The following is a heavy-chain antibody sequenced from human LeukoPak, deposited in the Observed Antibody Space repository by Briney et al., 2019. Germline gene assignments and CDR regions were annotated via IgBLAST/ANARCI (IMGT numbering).Heavy chain of an antibody. CDR2: ISYDGSNK. V-gene: IGHV3-30*04. Sequence: GRSLRLSCAASGFTFSSYAMHGVRQAPGKGLEWVAVISYDGSNKYYADSVKGRFTISRDNSKNTLYLQMNSLRAEDTAVYYCARDLGDMRYFDYWGQGTLVTVSS. CDR1: GFTFSSYA. CDR3: ARDLGDMRYFDY. D-gene: IGHD2-15*01. J-gene: IGHJ4*02.